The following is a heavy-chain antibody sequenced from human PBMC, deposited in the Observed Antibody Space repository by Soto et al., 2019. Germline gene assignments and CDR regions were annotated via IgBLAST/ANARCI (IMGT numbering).Heavy chain of an antibody. D-gene: IGHD2-15*01. CDR1: GYTFTSYD. V-gene: IGHV1-8*01. Sequence: QVQLVQSGAEVKKPGASVKVSCKASGYTFTSYDINWVRQATGQGLEWMGWMNPNSGNTGYAQKFQGRVTMTRNTSISTAYMGLCSLRSEDTAVYYCARGGIVVVVAAHNWFDPWGQGTLVTVSS. CDR3: ARGGIVVVVAAHNWFDP. CDR2: MNPNSGNT. J-gene: IGHJ5*02.